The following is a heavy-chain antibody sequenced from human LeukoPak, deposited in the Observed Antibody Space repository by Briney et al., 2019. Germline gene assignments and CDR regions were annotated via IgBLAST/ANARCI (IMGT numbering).Heavy chain of an antibody. Sequence: PSETLSLTCTVSGGSISSSSYYWGWVRQAPGKGLEWVSAISGSGGSTYYADSVKGRFTISRDNSKNTLYLQMNSLRAEDTAVYYCAKRNAGTKFHLPYYFDYWGQGTLVTVSS. D-gene: IGHD2-8*01. CDR1: GGSISSSSYY. V-gene: IGHV3-23*01. J-gene: IGHJ4*02. CDR2: ISGSGGST. CDR3: AKRNAGTKFHLPYYFDY.